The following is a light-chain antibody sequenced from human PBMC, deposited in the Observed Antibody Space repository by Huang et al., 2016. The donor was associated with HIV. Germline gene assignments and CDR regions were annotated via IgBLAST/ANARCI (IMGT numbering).Light chain of an antibody. Sequence: DIVMTQSPDALAVSLGERATINCKSSQSVLFSSNNKNYLAWYQQKAGQPPKLLIYWASTRKTGVPDRFSGSGSGTDFTLTISSLQAEDVAVYYCQQYYSTPYTFGQGTNLDIK. CDR1: QSVLFSSNNKNY. V-gene: IGKV4-1*01. J-gene: IGKJ2*01. CDR3: QQYYSTPYT. CDR2: WAS.